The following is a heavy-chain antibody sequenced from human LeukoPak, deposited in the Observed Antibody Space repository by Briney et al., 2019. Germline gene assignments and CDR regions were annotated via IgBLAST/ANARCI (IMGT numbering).Heavy chain of an antibody. CDR2: ISYDGSNK. J-gene: IGHJ4*02. Sequence: GGSLRLSCAASGFTFSSYGMHWVRQAPGKGLEWVAVISYDGSNKYYADSVKGRFTISRDNSKNTLYLQMNSLRTEDTAVYYCAKDEGYYYDSSGSDYWGQGTLVTVSS. D-gene: IGHD3-22*01. CDR1: GFTFSSYG. V-gene: IGHV3-30*18. CDR3: AKDEGYYYDSSGSDY.